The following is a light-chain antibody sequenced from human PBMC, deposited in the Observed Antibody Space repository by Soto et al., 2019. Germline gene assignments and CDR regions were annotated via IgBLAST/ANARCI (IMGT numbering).Light chain of an antibody. CDR2: GAS. CDR1: QSVSSN. CDR3: QQYNNWPIT. J-gene: IGKJ5*01. V-gene: IGKV3-15*01. Sequence: EIAMTQSPVTPSVSPGERATLPCRASQSVSSNLAWYQQKPGQAPRLLIYGASTRATGIPARFSGSGSGTEFTLTISSLQSEDFAVYYCQQYNNWPITFGQGTRLEIK.